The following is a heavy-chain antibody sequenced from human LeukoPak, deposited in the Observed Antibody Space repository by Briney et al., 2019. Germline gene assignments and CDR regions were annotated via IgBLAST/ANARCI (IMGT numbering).Heavy chain of an antibody. CDR2: ISSSSSYI. D-gene: IGHD5-18*01. CDR3: ARGGGHGYGYRGSYFDY. CDR1: GFTFSSYS. V-gene: IGHV3-21*04. J-gene: IGHJ4*02. Sequence: PGGSLRLSCAASGFTFSSYSMNWVRQAPGKGLEWVSSISSSSSYIYYADSVKGRFTISRDNAKNSLYLQMNSLTAADTAVYYCARGGGHGYGYRGSYFDYWGQGTLVTVSS.